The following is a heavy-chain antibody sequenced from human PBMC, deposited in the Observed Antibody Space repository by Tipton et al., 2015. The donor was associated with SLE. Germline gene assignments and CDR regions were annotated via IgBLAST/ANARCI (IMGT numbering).Heavy chain of an antibody. V-gene: IGHV3-30*04. CDR1: GFTFSSYA. J-gene: IGHJ3*02. CDR3: ARGDSYSGRPFDI. Sequence: RSLRLSCAASGFTFSSYAMHWVRQAPGKGLEWVAVISYDGSNKYYADSVKGRFTISRDNSKNTLYLQMNSPRAEDTAVYYCARGDSYSGRPFDIWGQGTMVTVSS. CDR2: ISYDGSNK. D-gene: IGHD1-26*01.